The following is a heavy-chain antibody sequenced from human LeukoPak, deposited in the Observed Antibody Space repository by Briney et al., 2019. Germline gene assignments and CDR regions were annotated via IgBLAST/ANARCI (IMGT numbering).Heavy chain of an antibody. CDR2: IVPPFGRV. J-gene: IGHJ4*02. V-gene: IGHV1-69*05. CDR3: ARDFSHAGLDY. Sequence: SVKVSCKASGGIISTYGIAWVRQAPGQGLEYMGGIVPPFGRVNYAQKFRGRVTMTTDQSSSTVYMELTSLISGDTAVCYCARDFSHAGLDYWGQGTLVSVSS. CDR1: GGIISTYG. D-gene: IGHD1-1*01.